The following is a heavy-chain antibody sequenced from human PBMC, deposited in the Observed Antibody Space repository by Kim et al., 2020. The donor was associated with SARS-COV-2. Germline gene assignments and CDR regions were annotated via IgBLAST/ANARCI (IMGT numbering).Heavy chain of an antibody. CDR2: ITSTSST. J-gene: IGHJ4*02. Sequence: GGSLRLSCAASGFTFSSYYMNWVRQVPGKGLEWVASITSTSSTYYADSVKGRFTISRDNAENSLFLQMDSLRDEDTAVYYCARDIGVISGLDYWGQGTLATVSS. D-gene: IGHD2-21*01. CDR3: ARDIGVISGLDY. CDR1: GFTFSSYY. V-gene: IGHV3-21*01.